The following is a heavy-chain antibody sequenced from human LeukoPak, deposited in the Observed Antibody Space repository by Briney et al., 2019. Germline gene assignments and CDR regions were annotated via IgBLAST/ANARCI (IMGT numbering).Heavy chain of an antibody. D-gene: IGHD2-2*03. Sequence: GGSLRLSCVASGLSFSSYNMNWVRQAPGKGPEWVSYISATTGTTYYADSVKGRFTISRDNSKNSLFLQLSSLRVEDTAVYYCVRAAGAGRYGYGFWGQGTLVTVTS. V-gene: IGHV3-48*04. CDR2: ISATTGTT. J-gene: IGHJ1*01. CDR3: VRAAGAGRYGYGF. CDR1: GLSFSSYN.